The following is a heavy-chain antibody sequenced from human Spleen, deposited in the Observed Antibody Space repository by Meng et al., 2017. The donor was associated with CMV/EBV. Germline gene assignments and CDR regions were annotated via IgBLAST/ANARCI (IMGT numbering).Heavy chain of an antibody. V-gene: IGHV4-39*07. CDR1: GGPIISSSNYY. CDR3: ARRLDLSGPPDF. J-gene: IGHJ4*02. D-gene: IGHD2-15*01. Sequence: GSLRLSCTVSGGPIISSSNYYWGWIRQPPGKGLEWIGSIYYTGNTHYNPSLKSRVTISVDTSKNQFSLSLTSVTAADTAVYYCARRLDLSGPPDFWGQGTLVTVSS. CDR2: IYYTGNT.